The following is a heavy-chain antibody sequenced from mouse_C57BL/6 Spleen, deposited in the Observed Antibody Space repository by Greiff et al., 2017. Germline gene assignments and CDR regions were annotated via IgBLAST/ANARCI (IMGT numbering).Heavy chain of an antibody. D-gene: IGHD2-2*01. J-gene: IGHJ4*01. CDR3: TREYGSDYAMDY. CDR2: ISSGADYI. V-gene: IGHV5-9-1*02. CDR1: GFTFSSYA. Sequence: EVQGVESGEGLVKPGGSLKLSCAASGFTFSSYAMSWVRQTPEKRLEWVAYISSGADYIYYADTVKGRFTISRDNARNTLYLQMSSLKSEDTAMYYCTREYGSDYAMDYWGQGTSVTVSS.